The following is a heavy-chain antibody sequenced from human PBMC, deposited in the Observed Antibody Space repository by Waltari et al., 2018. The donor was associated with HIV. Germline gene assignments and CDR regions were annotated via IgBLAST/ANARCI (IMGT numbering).Heavy chain of an antibody. CDR3: VREGTGYSYGLDYFDY. J-gene: IGHJ4*02. CDR2: INHSGST. Sequence: QVQLQQWGAGLLKPSETLSLTCAVYGGSFSGYYWSWIRQPPGKGLEWIGEINHSGSTNYNPSLKSRVTIAVDTSKNQFALKLSSVTAADTAVYYCVREGTGYSYGLDYFDYWGQGTLVTVSS. CDR1: GGSFSGYY. V-gene: IGHV4-34*01. D-gene: IGHD5-18*01.